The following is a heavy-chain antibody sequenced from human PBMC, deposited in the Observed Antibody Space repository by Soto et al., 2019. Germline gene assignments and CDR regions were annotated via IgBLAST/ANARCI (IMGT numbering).Heavy chain of an antibody. CDR3: LRGRDGYCSDYFDY. CDR1: GGSFSGYY. V-gene: IGHV4-34*01. J-gene: IGHJ4*02. Sequence: PSETLSLTCAVYGGSFSGYYWSWIRQPPGKGLEWVGEINHSGSTNYNPYPTSGVTISVDTSKNQFSLKLSSVTAAATAAYYCLRGRDGYCSDYFDYWGQGTLVTVSS. D-gene: IGHD3-10*02. CDR2: INHSGST.